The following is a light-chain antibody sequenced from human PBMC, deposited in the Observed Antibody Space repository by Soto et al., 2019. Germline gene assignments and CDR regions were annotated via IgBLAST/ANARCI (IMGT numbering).Light chain of an antibody. CDR2: FAS. Sequence: DTHMTQSPSTLTASVGDRVTITCRASQSISNWLAWYQQKPGKAPNLLIYFASTLQSGVPSRFSGSGSGTEFTLTISSLQPDDFATDYCQQYDTSPLTFGGGTKVEIK. CDR1: QSISNW. V-gene: IGKV1-5*03. J-gene: IGKJ4*01. CDR3: QQYDTSPLT.